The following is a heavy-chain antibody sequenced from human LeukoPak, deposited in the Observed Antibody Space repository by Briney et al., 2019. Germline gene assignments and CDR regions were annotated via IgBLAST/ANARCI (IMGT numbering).Heavy chain of an antibody. Sequence: GGSLRLSCVASGFTFSNFSMHWVRQAPGKGLEWVSKIKINGNDKYYADSVKGRFTISRDNYKKMVYLQMNSLRAEDTAVYYCGKDFSWSFDYWGQGTLVTVSS. CDR3: GKDFSWSFDY. CDR1: GFTFSNFS. V-gene: IGHV3-30*02. J-gene: IGHJ4*02. CDR2: IKINGNDK.